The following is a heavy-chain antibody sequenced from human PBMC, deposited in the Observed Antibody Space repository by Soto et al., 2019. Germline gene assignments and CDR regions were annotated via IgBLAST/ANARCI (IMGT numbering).Heavy chain of an antibody. CDR3: AKDKVWFGELLTQILDV. D-gene: IGHD3-10*01. CDR1: GFTFDDYA. Sequence: GGSLRLSCAASGFTFDDYAMHWVRQAPGKGLEWVSGISWNSGSIGYADSVKGRFTISRDNAKNSLYLQMNSLRAEDTALYYCAKDKVWFGELLTQILDVWGKGTTVTVSS. J-gene: IGHJ6*04. V-gene: IGHV3-9*01. CDR2: ISWNSGSI.